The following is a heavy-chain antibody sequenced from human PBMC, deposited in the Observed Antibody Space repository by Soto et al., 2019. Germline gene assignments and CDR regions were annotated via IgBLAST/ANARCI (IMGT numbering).Heavy chain of an antibody. CDR3: AKDIGRDGFPSGGMAV. CDR2: ISWDGGST. D-gene: IGHD1-26*01. V-gene: IGHV3-43D*04. Sequence: PAGSLRLSCAASGFTFDDYAMHWVRQAAGKGLECVSLISWDGGSTYYADSVKGRFTISRDNSKNSLYLQMNSLRAEDTALYYCAKDIGRDGFPSGGMAVWGQGTTVTVSS. CDR1: GFTFDDYA. J-gene: IGHJ6*02.